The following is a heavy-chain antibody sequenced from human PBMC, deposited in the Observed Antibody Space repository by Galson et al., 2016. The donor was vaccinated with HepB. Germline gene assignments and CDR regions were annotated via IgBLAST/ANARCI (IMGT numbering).Heavy chain of an antibody. V-gene: IGHV3-43*01. Sequence: SLRLSCAASGFTFDDYTMHWVRQTPGKGLEWVSLISWDGDTTYYADSVKGRFTISRDNSKNSLYLQMNSLRTEDTALYYCAKGSRWLLDNYFDYWGQGTLVSVSS. CDR3: AKGSRWLLDNYFDY. D-gene: IGHD3-22*01. CDR2: ISWDGDTT. J-gene: IGHJ4*02. CDR1: GFTFDDYT.